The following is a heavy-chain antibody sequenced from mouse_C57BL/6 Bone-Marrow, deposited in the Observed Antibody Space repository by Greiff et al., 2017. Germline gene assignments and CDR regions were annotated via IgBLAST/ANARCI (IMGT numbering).Heavy chain of an antibody. J-gene: IGHJ2*01. CDR3: ARLGRGGYFDY. CDR2: INPSSGYT. CDR1: GYTFTSYT. Sequence: QVQLKESGAELARPGASVKMSCKASGYTFTSYTMHWVKQRPGQGLEWIGYINPSSGYTKYNQKFKDKATLTADKSSSTAYMQLSSLTSEDSAVXYCARLGRGGYFDYWGQGTTLTVSS. D-gene: IGHD4-1*01. V-gene: IGHV1-4*01.